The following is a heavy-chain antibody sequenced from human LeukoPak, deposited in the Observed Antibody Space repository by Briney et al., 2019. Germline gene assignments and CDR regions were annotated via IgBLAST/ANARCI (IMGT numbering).Heavy chain of an antibody. CDR2: IYTSGST. CDR3: ARDGSGSYYYYYGMDV. J-gene: IGHJ6*02. CDR1: GGSISSYC. V-gene: IGHV4-4*07. Sequence: SETLSLTCTVSGGSISSYCWSWIRQPAGKGLEWIGRIYTSGSTNYNPSLKSRVTMSVDTSKNQFSLKLSSVTAADTAVYYCARDGSGSYYYYYGMDVWGQGTTVTVSS. D-gene: IGHD1-26*01.